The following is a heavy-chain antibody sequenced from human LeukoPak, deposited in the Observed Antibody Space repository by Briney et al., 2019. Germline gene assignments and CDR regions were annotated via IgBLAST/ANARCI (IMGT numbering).Heavy chain of an antibody. D-gene: IGHD5-12*01. Sequence: PGGSLRLSCAAPGFTFSSYAMSWVRQAPGKGLEWVSAISGSGGSTYYADSVKGRFTISRDTSKNTLYLQMNSLRAEDTVVYYCAKDMEDIVATDRVDYWGQGTLVTVSS. CDR2: ISGSGGST. V-gene: IGHV3-23*01. J-gene: IGHJ4*02. CDR3: AKDMEDIVATDRVDY. CDR1: GFTFSSYA.